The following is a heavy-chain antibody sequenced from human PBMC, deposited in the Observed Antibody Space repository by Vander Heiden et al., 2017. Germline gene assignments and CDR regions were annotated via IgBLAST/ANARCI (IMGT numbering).Heavy chain of an antibody. J-gene: IGHJ3*02. D-gene: IGHD1-7*01. V-gene: IGHV3-23*01. Sequence: EVQLLESGGGLVQPGGSLRLSCAASGFTFSNYAMSWVRQAPGKGLEWVSAISEGGGRTYYSDSVKGRFTISRDNSRNTLYLQMNSLRAEDTAVYYCAKDRRGNWNYVGTFDIWGQGTMVTVSS. CDR2: ISEGGGRT. CDR3: AKDRRGNWNYVGTFDI. CDR1: GFTFSNYA.